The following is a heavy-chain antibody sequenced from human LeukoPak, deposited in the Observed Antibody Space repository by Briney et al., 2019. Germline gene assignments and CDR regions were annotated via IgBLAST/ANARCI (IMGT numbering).Heavy chain of an antibody. D-gene: IGHD3-3*01. V-gene: IGHV1-18*01. Sequence: ASVKVSCKASGYTFTSYAITWVRQAPGQGLEWMGWISAYNGNTNYAQKLQGRVTMTTDTSTSTAYMELRSLRSDDTAVYYCASLGVFGVVTIPHYFDYWGQGTLVAVSS. CDR1: GYTFTSYA. CDR2: ISAYNGNT. J-gene: IGHJ4*02. CDR3: ASLGVFGVVTIPHYFDY.